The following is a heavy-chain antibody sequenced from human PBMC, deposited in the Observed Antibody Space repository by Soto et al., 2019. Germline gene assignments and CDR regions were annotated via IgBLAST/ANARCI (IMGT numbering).Heavy chain of an antibody. CDR1: GGSISSYY. Sequence: PSETLSLTCTVSGGSISSYYWSWIRQPPGKGLEWIGYIYYSGSTNYNPSLKSRVTISVDTSKNQFSLKLSSVTAADTAVYYCARGSTAAAGDFDYWGQGTLVTVS. J-gene: IGHJ4*02. V-gene: IGHV4-59*01. CDR2: IYYSGST. D-gene: IGHD6-13*01. CDR3: ARGSTAAAGDFDY.